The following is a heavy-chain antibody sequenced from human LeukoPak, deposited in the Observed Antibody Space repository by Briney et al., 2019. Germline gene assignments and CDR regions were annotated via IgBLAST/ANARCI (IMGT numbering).Heavy chain of an antibody. CDR1: SGSIFSSNW. D-gene: IGHD3-16*01. CDR3: GRSAGFVHFDH. CDR2: IFHSGST. Sequence: PSETLSLTCAVSSGSIFSSNWWSWVRQPPGKGLEWIGQIFHSGSTTYSPSLKSRVTISMDKSKNQFSLKLTSVTAADTALYYCGRSAGFVHFDHWGQGTLVTVSS. J-gene: IGHJ4*02. V-gene: IGHV4-4*02.